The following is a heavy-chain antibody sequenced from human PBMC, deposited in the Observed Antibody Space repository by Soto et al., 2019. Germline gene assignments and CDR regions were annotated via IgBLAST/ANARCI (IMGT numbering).Heavy chain of an antibody. CDR3: ARDEVTGDDAFDI. Sequence: SVKVSCKASGGTFSSYAISWVRQAPGQGLEWMGGIIPIFGTANYAQKFQGRVTITADESTSTAYMELSSLRSEDTAVYYCARDEVTGDDAFDIWGQGTMVTVSS. D-gene: IGHD4-4*01. CDR2: IIPIFGTA. V-gene: IGHV1-69*13. J-gene: IGHJ3*02. CDR1: GGTFSSYA.